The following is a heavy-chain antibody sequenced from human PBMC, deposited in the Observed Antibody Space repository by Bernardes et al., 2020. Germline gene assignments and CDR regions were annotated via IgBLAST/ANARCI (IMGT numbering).Heavy chain of an antibody. V-gene: IGHV5-51*01. Sequence: GESLKISCKGSGYSFTSYWIGWVRQMPGKGLEWMGIIYPGDSDTRYSPSFQGQVTISADKSISTAYLQWSSLKASDTAMYYCARAPPHLGEFQDWFDPWGQGTLVTVSS. CDR2: IYPGDSDT. CDR1: GYSFTSYW. CDR3: ARAPPHLGEFQDWFDP. D-gene: IGHD3-16*01. J-gene: IGHJ5*02.